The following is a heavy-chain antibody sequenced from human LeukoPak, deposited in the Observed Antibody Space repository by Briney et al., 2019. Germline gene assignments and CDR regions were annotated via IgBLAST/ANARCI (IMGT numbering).Heavy chain of an antibody. J-gene: IGHJ4*02. CDR3: ARDRGYSYGWYFDY. CDR2: IKADGGEK. CDR1: GFTFSTYW. D-gene: IGHD5-18*01. V-gene: IGHV3-7*01. Sequence: PGGSLRLSCAASGFTFSTYWMNWFRQTPGKGLEWVAKIKADGGEKDYVASVKGRFTISRDNAKNSLYLQMNSLRAEDTAVYYCARDRGYSYGWYFDYWGQGTLVTVSS.